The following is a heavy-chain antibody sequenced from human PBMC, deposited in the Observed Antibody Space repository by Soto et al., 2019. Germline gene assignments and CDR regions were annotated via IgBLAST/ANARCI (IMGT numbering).Heavy chain of an antibody. CDR1: GGSVSSGSYY. CDR2: IYYSGST. CDR3: ARDVQGTAVNY. V-gene: IGHV4-61*01. J-gene: IGHJ4*02. D-gene: IGHD1-1*01. Sequence: QVQLQESGPGLVKPSETLSLTCTVSGGSVSSGSYYWSWIRQPPGKGLEWIGFIYYSGSTNYNPYLKSRVTISVDMSKNQFSLKLSSVTAADTDVYYCARDVQGTAVNYWGQGTLVTVSS.